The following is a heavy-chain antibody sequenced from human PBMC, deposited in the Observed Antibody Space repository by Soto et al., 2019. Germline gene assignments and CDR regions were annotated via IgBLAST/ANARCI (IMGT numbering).Heavy chain of an antibody. J-gene: IGHJ4*02. D-gene: IGHD2-2*01. CDR1: GYTFTSYD. CDR2: MNPNSGNT. V-gene: IGHV1-8*01. CDR3: ATGRIYCSSTSCDKAFDY. Sequence: ASVKVSCKASGYTFTSYDINWVRQATGQGLEWMGWMNPNSGNTGYAQKFQGRVTMTRNTSISTAYMELSSLRSEDTAVYYCATGRIYCSSTSCDKAFDYWGQGTLVTVSS.